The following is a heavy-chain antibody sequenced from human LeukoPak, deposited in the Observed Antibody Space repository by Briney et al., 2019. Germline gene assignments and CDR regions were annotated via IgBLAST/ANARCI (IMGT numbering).Heavy chain of an antibody. D-gene: IGHD3-22*01. J-gene: IGHJ5*02. V-gene: IGHV4-39*01. CDR1: GGSISSSSYY. CDR3: ARLNFYDSRSSYVGWFDP. CDR2: IYYSGST. Sequence: SETLSLTCTVSGGSISSSSYYWGWIRQPPGKGLEWIGSIYYSGSTYYNPSLKSRVTISVDTSKNQFSLKLSSVTAADTAVYYCARLNFYDSRSSYVGWFDPWGQGALVTVSS.